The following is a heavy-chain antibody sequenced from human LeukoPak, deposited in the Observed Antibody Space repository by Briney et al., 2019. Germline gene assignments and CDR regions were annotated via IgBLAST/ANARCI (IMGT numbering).Heavy chain of an antibody. J-gene: IGHJ4*02. CDR2: ISSDSAWI. CDR3: GIRDTSDYYVF. CDR1: GLTFSSET. Sequence: GGSLRLSCAACGLTFSSETMNWVRQAPGKGLEWVSSISSDSAWIYYADSVKGRFTISRDNSKNALYLQMNGLRADDTAVYYCGIRDTSDYYVFWGQGTLVTVSS. D-gene: IGHD3-22*01. V-gene: IGHV3-21*04.